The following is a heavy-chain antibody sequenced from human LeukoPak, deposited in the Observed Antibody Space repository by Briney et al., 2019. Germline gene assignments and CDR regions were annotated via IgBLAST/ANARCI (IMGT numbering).Heavy chain of an antibody. Sequence: GGSLRLSCAASVFTFISYSMSWVRQAPGRGLEWVSSISSSSSYIYYADSVKGRFTISRDNAKNSLYLQMNSLRAEDTAVYYCARDPNYYGSGSYSRMDVWGKGTTVTVSS. D-gene: IGHD3-10*01. CDR2: ISSSSSYI. CDR1: VFTFISYS. V-gene: IGHV3-21*01. CDR3: ARDPNYYGSGSYSRMDV. J-gene: IGHJ6*04.